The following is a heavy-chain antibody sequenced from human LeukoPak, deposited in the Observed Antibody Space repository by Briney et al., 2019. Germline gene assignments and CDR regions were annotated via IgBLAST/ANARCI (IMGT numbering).Heavy chain of an antibody. CDR2: IGTAGDT. V-gene: IGHV3-13*01. J-gene: IGHJ6*02. CDR3: ARVLDYGGNWYYYGMDV. D-gene: IGHD4-23*01. Sequence: GGSLRLSCAASGFTFSSYDMHWVRQATGKGLEWVSAIGTAGDTYYPGSVKGRFTISRENAKNSLYLQMNSLRAEDTAVYYCARVLDYGGNWYYYGMDVWGQGTTVTVSS. CDR1: GFTFSSYD.